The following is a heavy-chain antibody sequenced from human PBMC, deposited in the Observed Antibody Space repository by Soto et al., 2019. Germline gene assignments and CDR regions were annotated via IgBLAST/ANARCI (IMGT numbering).Heavy chain of an antibody. D-gene: IGHD1-1*01. V-gene: IGHV4-61*01. CDR1: GGSVSSRSYY. J-gene: IGHJ4*02. Sequence: TSETLSLTCAVSGGSVSSRSYYWSWIRQPPGKGLEWIGYIYYSGSATYNPSLKGRVTISVDTSKNLFSLKLSSVTAADTAVYFCARERTGDPTFFDYWGPGTLVTVSS. CDR2: IYYSGSA. CDR3: ARERTGDPTFFDY.